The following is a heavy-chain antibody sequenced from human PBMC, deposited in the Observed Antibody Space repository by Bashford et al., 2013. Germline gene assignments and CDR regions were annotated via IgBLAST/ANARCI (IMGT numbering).Heavy chain of an antibody. J-gene: IGHJ4*02. CDR2: IYYSGST. CDR3: AREPYYYDSSGIDY. D-gene: IGHD3-22*01. V-gene: IGHV4-61*01. CDR1: GGSVSSGSYY. Sequence: SETLSLTCTVSGGSVSSGSYYWSWIRQPPGKGLEWIGYIYYSGSTNYNPSLKSRVTISVDTSKNQFSLKLSSVTAADTAVYYCAREPYYYDSSGIDYWGQGTLVTVSS.